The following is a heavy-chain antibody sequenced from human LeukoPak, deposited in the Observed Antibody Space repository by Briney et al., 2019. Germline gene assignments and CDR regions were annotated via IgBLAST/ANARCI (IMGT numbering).Heavy chain of an antibody. CDR2: IYYSGST. D-gene: IGHD3-16*01. CDR3: ARRSIGGPNWFDP. Sequence: SQTLSLTCAVSGGSISSGGYSWSWIRQPPGKGLEWIGYIYYSGSTNYNPSLKGRVTISVDTSKNQFSLKLSSATAADTAVYYCARRSIGGPNWFDPWGQGTLVTVSS. V-gene: IGHV4-30-4*07. CDR1: GGSISSGGYS. J-gene: IGHJ5*02.